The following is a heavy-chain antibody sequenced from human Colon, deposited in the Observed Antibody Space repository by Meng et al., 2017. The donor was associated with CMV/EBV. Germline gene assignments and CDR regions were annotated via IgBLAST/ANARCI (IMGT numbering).Heavy chain of an antibody. CDR2: INQDGSVK. V-gene: IGHV3-7*04. CDR1: GFSFASYW. CDR3: ARATYYYDDSGFGY. D-gene: IGHD3-22*01. J-gene: IGHJ4*02. Sequence: GGSLRLSCAASGFSFASYWMKWVRQAPGKGLEWVANINQDGSVKYYVDSVKGLFTISRDSGDNSLYLQMNSLMAEDTAVYYCARATYYYDDSGFGYWGQGTLVTVSS.